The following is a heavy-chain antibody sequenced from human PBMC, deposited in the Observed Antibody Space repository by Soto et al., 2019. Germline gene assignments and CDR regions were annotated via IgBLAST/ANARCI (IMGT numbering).Heavy chain of an antibody. CDR1: GDSISRDYY. D-gene: IGHD6-6*01. V-gene: IGHV4-38-2*01. Sequence: ETLSLTCADSGDSISRDYYWAWIRQSPGKGLEWIGSAYPSGSTYYNPSVKSRVTMSLDMAQNQFSLTLTSVTAADTAIYYCARYSASFNWFDPWGQGTLVTVSS. CDR3: ARYSASFNWFDP. J-gene: IGHJ5*02. CDR2: AYPSGST.